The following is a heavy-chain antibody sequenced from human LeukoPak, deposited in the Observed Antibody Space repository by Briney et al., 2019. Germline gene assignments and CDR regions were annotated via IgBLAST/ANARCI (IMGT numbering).Heavy chain of an antibody. D-gene: IGHD3-9*01. V-gene: IGHV4-59*08. CDR3: ARHGLPYDTLTGYYKDYYYYYGMDV. Sequence: PSETLSLTCTVSGGSISSHYWSWIRQPPGKGLEWIGYIYYSGSTNYNPSLKSRVTISVDTPKNQFSLKLSSVTAADTAVYYCARHGLPYDTLTGYYKDYYYYYGMDVWGQGTTVTVSS. J-gene: IGHJ6*02. CDR2: IYYSGST. CDR1: GGSISSHY.